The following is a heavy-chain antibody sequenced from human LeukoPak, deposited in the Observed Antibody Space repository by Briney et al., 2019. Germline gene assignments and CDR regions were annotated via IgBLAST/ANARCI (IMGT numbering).Heavy chain of an antibody. V-gene: IGHV3-21*01. CDR2: ISSSSSYI. D-gene: IGHD2-2*03. CDR1: GFTFSSYS. J-gene: IGHJ5*02. CDR3: ARDGEAVDTVVVPAAGSGGFDP. Sequence: TGGSLRLSCAASGFTFSSYSMNWVRQAPGKGLEWVSSISSSSSYIYYADSVKGRFTISRDNAKNSLYLQMNSLRAEDTAVYYCARDGEAVDTVVVPAAGSGGFDPWGQGTLVTVSS.